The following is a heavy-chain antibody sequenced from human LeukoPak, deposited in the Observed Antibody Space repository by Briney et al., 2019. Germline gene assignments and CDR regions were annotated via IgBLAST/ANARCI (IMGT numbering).Heavy chain of an antibody. V-gene: IGHV3-11*04. CDR3: AREFWYRFEI. J-gene: IGHJ4*02. Sequence: PEGPLRLSCAASGFIFSDYYMSWIRQAPGKGLEFVAYISSGGTANYYADSVKGRFTISGDNAQNSVHLEITILRAEDTAVYYCAREFWYRFEIWGQGTVVTVSS. CDR2: ISSGGTAN. CDR1: GFIFSDYY. D-gene: IGHD6-13*01.